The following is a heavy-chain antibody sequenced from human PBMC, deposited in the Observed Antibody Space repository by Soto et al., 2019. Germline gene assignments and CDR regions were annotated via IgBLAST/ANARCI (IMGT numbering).Heavy chain of an antibody. J-gene: IGHJ6*02. CDR3: ARFYRVPYYYVLDV. Sequence: ASVKVSCKASGYTFTSYGISWVRQAPGQGLEWMGWISAYNGNTNYAQKLQGRVTMTTDTSTSTAYMELRSLRSDDTAVYYCARFYRVPYYYVLDVWGQGTTVTVSS. CDR2: ISAYNGNT. CDR1: GYTFTSYG. V-gene: IGHV1-18*01.